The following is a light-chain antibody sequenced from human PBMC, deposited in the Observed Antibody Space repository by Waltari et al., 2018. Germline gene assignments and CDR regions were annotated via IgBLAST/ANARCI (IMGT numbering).Light chain of an antibody. CDR1: SSDVGSYNL. V-gene: IGLV2-23*01. CDR3: CSYARSSTCV. CDR2: EGS. Sequence: QSALTQPASVSGSPGQSITISCTGTSSDVGSYNLVSWYQQHPGKAPKLMIYEGSKRPSGVSNRFSGSKSGNTASRPISGLQAEDEAEYYCCSYARSSTCVFGGGTTLTVL. J-gene: IGLJ3*02.